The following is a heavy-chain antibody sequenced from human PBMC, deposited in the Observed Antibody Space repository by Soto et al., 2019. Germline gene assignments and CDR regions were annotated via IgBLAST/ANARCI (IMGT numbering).Heavy chain of an antibody. CDR3: ARESEVTTFGGLFGYYYYGMDV. Sequence: SVKVSCKASGGTFSSYAISWVRQAPGQGLEWMGGIIPIFGTANYAQKFQGRVTITADKSTSTAYMELSSLRSEDTAMYYCARESEVTTFGGLFGYYYYGMDVWGQGTTVTVSS. V-gene: IGHV1-69*06. J-gene: IGHJ6*02. D-gene: IGHD3-10*01. CDR2: IIPIFGTA. CDR1: GGTFSSYA.